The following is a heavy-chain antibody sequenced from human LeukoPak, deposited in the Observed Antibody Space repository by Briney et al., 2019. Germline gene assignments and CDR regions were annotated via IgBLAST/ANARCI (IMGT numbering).Heavy chain of an antibody. Sequence: GESLKISCKGSGYSFTSYWIGWVRQAPAQGLEWMGWISAYNGNTNYAQKLQGRVTMTTDTSTSTAYMELRSLRSDDTAVYYCARDRAVGIVGAHDAFDIWGQGTMVTVSS. CDR3: ARDRAVGIVGAHDAFDI. CDR2: ISAYNGNT. V-gene: IGHV1-18*04. CDR1: GYSFTSYW. D-gene: IGHD1-26*01. J-gene: IGHJ3*02.